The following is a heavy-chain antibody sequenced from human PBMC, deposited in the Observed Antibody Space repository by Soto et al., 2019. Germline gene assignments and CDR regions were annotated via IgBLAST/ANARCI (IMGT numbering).Heavy chain of an antibody. Sequence: GGSLRLSCSASGFTFSSYAMHWVRQAPGKGLEYVSAISSNGGSTYYADSVKGRFTISRDNSKNTLYLQMSSLRAEDTAVYYCVRQRGGLMVYARNLDYWGQGTLVTVSS. D-gene: IGHD2-8*01. CDR1: GFTFSSYA. CDR3: VRQRGGLMVYARNLDY. J-gene: IGHJ4*02. V-gene: IGHV3-64D*08. CDR2: ISSNGGST.